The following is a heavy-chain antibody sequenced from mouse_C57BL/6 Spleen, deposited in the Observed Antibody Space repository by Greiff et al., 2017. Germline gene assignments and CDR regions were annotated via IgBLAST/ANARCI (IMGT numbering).Heavy chain of an antibody. V-gene: IGHV1-5*01. J-gene: IGHJ2*01. CDR3: TRSDTTVVAPFDY. D-gene: IGHD1-1*01. CDR1: GYTFTSYW. Sequence: EVKLVESGTVLARPGASVKMSCKTSGYTFTSYWMHWVKQRPGQGLEWIGAIYPGNSDTSYNQKFKGKAKLTAVTSASTAYMELSSLTNEDSAVYYCTRSDTTVVAPFDYWGQGTTLTVSS. CDR2: IYPGNSDT.